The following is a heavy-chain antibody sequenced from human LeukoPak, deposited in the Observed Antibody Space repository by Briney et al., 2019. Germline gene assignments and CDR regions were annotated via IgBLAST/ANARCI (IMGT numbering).Heavy chain of an antibody. V-gene: IGHV3-7*01. Sequence: PGGSLRLSCVASGFSFRSYWMSWVRQAPGKGREWVANIKQDGSDKYFLDSVKGRFTISRDNANNSVFLQMSSLRVDDTAVYYCARAAKGIFGVTSTKSYWFFDLWGRGTLVTVSS. CDR1: GFSFRSYW. J-gene: IGHJ2*01. CDR3: ARAAKGIFGVTSTKSYWFFDL. CDR2: IKQDGSDK. D-gene: IGHD3-3*01.